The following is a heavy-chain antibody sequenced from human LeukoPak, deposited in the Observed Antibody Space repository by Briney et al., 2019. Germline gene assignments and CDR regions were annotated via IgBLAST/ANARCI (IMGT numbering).Heavy chain of an antibody. V-gene: IGHV3-23*01. CDR1: GFTFTSYS. CDR3: AKYGDTQTHTYGGNSNYFDY. CDR2: ISGGGGST. D-gene: IGHD4-23*01. Sequence: GGSLRLSCAASGFTFTSYSMNWVRQAPGKGLEWVSTISGGGGSTYYADSVKGRFTISRDNSKNTLYLQMNSLRAEDTAVYYCAKYGDTQTHTYGGNSNYFDYWGQGTLVTVSS. J-gene: IGHJ4*02.